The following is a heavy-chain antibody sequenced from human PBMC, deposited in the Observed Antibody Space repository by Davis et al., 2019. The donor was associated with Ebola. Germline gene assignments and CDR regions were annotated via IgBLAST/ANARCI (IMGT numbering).Heavy chain of an antibody. Sequence: GESLKISCAASGFTFSSNSMNWVRQAPGKGLEWVALISSDGSNENYADSVKGRFTISRDNSKNTVWLQMNSLRPDDTAVYYCARAPPHGPQPVFWYFDFWGRGTLVTVSS. V-gene: IGHV3-30*03. J-gene: IGHJ2*01. CDR1: GFTFSSNS. D-gene: IGHD1-14*01. CDR2: ISSDGSNE. CDR3: ARAPPHGPQPVFWYFDF.